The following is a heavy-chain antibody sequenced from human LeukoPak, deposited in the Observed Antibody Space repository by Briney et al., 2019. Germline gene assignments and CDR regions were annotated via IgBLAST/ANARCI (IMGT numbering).Heavy chain of an antibody. Sequence: GGSLRLSCAASGFTFSSYDMHWVRQATGKGLEWVSAIGTAGDTYYPGSVKGRFTISRENAKNSLYLQMNSLRAGDTAVYYCARRHAHPLDGDNSQFAFNIWGQGTMVTVSS. D-gene: IGHD4-23*01. CDR1: GFTFSSYD. V-gene: IGHV3-13*04. CDR2: IGTAGDT. J-gene: IGHJ3*02. CDR3: ARRHAHPLDGDNSQFAFNI.